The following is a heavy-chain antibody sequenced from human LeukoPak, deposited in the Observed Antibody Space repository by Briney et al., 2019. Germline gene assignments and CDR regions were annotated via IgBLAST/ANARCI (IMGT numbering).Heavy chain of an antibody. CDR3: ARGDPGYYGMDV. Sequence: GGSLRLSCAASGFTFSSYAMHWVRQAPGKGLEWVAVISYDGSNKYYADSVKGRFTISRDNSKNTLYLQMNSLRAEDTAVYYCARGDPGYYGMDVWGQGTTVTVSS. V-gene: IGHV3-30*01. J-gene: IGHJ6*02. CDR1: GFTFSSYA. CDR2: ISYDGSNK.